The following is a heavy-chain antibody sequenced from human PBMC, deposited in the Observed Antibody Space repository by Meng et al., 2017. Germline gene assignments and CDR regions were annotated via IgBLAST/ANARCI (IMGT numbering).Heavy chain of an antibody. V-gene: IGHV4-34*01. D-gene: IGHD3-3*01. Sequence: QWHLQPWWSDLLKPSATLSLTCPVYGGSFSGYYWSWIRQPPGKGREWIGEINHSGSTNYNPSLKSRVTISVDTSKNQFSLKLSSVTAADTAVYYCARRWVIWSGYRLDYWGQGTLVTVSS. CDR2: INHSGST. CDR1: GGSFSGYY. CDR3: ARRWVIWSGYRLDY. J-gene: IGHJ4*02.